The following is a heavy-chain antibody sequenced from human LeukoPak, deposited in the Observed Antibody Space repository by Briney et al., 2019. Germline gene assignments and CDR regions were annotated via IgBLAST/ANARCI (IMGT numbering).Heavy chain of an antibody. Sequence: ETLSLTCTVSGGSISYYYWNWIRQPPGKGLEWVSYISDSSHAIYHADSVKGRFTISRDNAKDSLYLQMNSLRDEDTAVYYCARDHRGDNYPNLDSWGQGTLVTVSS. D-gene: IGHD1-1*01. J-gene: IGHJ4*02. CDR2: ISDSSHAI. V-gene: IGHV3-48*02. CDR3: ARDHRGDNYPNLDS. CDR1: GGSISYYY.